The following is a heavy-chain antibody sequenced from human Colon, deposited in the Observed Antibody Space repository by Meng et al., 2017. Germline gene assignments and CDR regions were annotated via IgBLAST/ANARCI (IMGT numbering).Heavy chain of an antibody. J-gene: IGHJ4*02. Sequence: VEVVESGGDLVKPGGSLRLSWVASGFRFSDDHMAWIRQAPGKGLEWISYISSSGDNTYYAESVRGRFTISRDNAKNSVFLHMNSLSADDTAVYYCVRSRTTEITKYYFDYWGQGTLVTVSS. V-gene: IGHV3-11*01. CDR2: ISSSGDNT. D-gene: IGHD3-16*01. CDR3: VRSRTTEITKYYFDY. CDR1: GFRFSDDH.